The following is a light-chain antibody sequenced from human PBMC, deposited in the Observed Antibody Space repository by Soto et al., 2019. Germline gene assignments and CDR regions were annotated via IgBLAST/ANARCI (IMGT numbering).Light chain of an antibody. CDR1: SSDVGGYDF. V-gene: IGLV2-11*01. Sequence: QSVLTQPRSVSGSPGQSVTISCTGTSSDVGGYDFVSWYQQHPGKAPKLMISDVSKRPSGVPDRFSGSKSGNTASLTISGLQAEDEADYYCCSSVGSYTWVFGGGTKLTVL. J-gene: IGLJ3*02. CDR3: CSSVGSYTWV. CDR2: DVS.